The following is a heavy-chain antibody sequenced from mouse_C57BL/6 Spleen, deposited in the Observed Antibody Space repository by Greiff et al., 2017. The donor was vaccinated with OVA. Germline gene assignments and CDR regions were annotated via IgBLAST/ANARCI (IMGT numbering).Heavy chain of an antibody. D-gene: IGHD2-1*01. CDR3: ARPGDVYYGNLYAMDY. CDR2: IDPSDSYT. CDR1: GYTFTSYW. V-gene: IGHV1-50*01. Sequence: VQLQQSGAELVKPGASVKLSCKASGYTFTSYWMQWVKQRPGQGLEWIGEIDPSDSYTNYNQKFKGKATLTVDTSSSPAYMQLSSLTSEDSAVYYCARPGDVYYGNLYAMDYWGQGTSVTVSS. J-gene: IGHJ4*01.